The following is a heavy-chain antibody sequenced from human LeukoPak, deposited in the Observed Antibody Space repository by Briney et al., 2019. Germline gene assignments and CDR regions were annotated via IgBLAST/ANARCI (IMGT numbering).Heavy chain of an antibody. D-gene: IGHD1-26*01. CDR2: ITVKRFVT. J-gene: IGHJ5*02. CDR3: AKGLCGNYDH. CDR1: GFTFNNYA. Sequence: GGSLRLSCASSGFTFNNYAMAWVRQAPEKGLERVSPITVKRFVTYYADSVKGRFTISRDNSKNTLYLQMNSLRAEDTALYYCAKGLCGNYDHWGQGILVCVSS. V-gene: IGHV3-23*01.